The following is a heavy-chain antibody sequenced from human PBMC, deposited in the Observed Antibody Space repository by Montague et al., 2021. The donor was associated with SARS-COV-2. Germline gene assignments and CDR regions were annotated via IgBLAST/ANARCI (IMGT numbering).Heavy chain of an antibody. Sequence: SLRLSCAASGFDFFNFDMAWVRQAPGRGLEWISDISSSGATILYAGSLKGRFTISRDNIQKSLYLQMNSLRAEDTAVYYCATNKYCTLHGSLHGRHYFDHWGQGTLVTVSS. CDR3: ATNKYCTLHGSLHGRHYFDH. D-gene: IGHD2-8*01. CDR2: ISSSGATI. J-gene: IGHJ4*02. V-gene: IGHV3-48*03. CDR1: GFDFFNFD.